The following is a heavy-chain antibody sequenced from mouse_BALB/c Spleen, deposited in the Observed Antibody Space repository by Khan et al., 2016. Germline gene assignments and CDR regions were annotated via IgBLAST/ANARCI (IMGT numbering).Heavy chain of an antibody. CDR2: IRNKANGYTT. V-gene: IGHV7-3*02. D-gene: IGHD4-1*01. J-gene: IGHJ4*01. CDR3: ARDVTGTGAMDY. Sequence: VQLKESGGGLVQPGGSLRLSCATSGFTFTDYYMSWVRQPPGKALEWMGFIRNKANGYTTEYSASVKGRFTISRDNSQSILYLQMNTLRAEDSATYCCARDVTGTGAMDYWGQGTSVTVSS. CDR1: GFTFTDYY.